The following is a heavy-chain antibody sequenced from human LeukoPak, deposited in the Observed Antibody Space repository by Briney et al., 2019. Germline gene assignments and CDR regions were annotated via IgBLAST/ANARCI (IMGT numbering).Heavy chain of an antibody. Sequence: PSQTLSLTCTVSGGSISSGSYYWSWIRQPPGKGLEWVGYIYYSGSTNYNPSLKSRVIISLDTSKKQSSLKLSSVTAADTAVYYCASAVSQWPSWFDPWGQGTLVTVSS. V-gene: IGHV4-61*01. CDR2: IYYSGST. CDR3: ASAVSQWPSWFDP. CDR1: GGSISSGSYY. J-gene: IGHJ5*02. D-gene: IGHD6-19*01.